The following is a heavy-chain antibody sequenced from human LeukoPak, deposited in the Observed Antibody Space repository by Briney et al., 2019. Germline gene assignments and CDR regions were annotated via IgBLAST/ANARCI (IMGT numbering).Heavy chain of an antibody. V-gene: IGHV4-39*01. D-gene: IGHD5-18*01. CDR2: IYYSGST. J-gene: IGHJ4*02. CDR1: GGSISSSSYY. CDR3: ARSRGYSYGYVAFDY. Sequence: NPSETLSLTCTVSGGSISSSSYYWGWIRQPPGKGLEWIGSIYYSGSTYYNPSLKSRVTISVDTSKNQFSLKLSSVTAADTAVYYCARSRGYSYGYVAFDYWGQGTLVTVSS.